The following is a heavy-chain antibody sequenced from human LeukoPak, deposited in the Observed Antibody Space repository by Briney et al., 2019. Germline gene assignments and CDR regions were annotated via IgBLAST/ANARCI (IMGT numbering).Heavy chain of an antibody. CDR1: GGSLNGYY. CDR3: ARGDYTDYTFYV. Sequence: SETLSLTCTVYGGSLNGYYWSWIRQPPGRGLEWIGEINHSGATSYNPSLKSRVTISVDTSRNQFSLKLTSVTAADTAVYYCARGDYTDYTFYVWGQGTMVTVSS. J-gene: IGHJ3*01. D-gene: IGHD4-11*01. V-gene: IGHV4-34*01. CDR2: INHSGAT.